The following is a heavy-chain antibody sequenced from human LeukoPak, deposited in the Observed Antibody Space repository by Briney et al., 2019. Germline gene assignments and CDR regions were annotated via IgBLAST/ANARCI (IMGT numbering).Heavy chain of an antibody. Sequence: GGSLRLSCAASGFTFSDYYMSWIRQAPGKGLEWVSYISSSGSFIYYADSVKGRFTISRDNGKNSLYLQMNRLRAEDTAVYYCARPRGCGSSRCNNFDYWGQGTLVTVSS. CDR1: GFTFSDYY. D-gene: IGHD2-2*01. J-gene: IGHJ4*02. V-gene: IGHV3-11*04. CDR2: ISSSGSFI. CDR3: ARPRGCGSSRCNNFDY.